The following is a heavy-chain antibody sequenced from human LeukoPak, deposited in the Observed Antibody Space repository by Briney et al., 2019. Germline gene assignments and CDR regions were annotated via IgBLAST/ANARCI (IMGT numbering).Heavy chain of an antibody. CDR1: GFSFGDYA. CDR2: IRSKAYRGAT. D-gene: IGHD3-22*01. J-gene: IGHJ4*02. CDR3: TSVYDTSAYYHSGIDY. Sequence: SLRLSCIASGFSFGDYAMSWVRQAPGKGLEWVGFIRSKAYRGATKNAASVKDRFTISRDDSKSIAYLQMNSLKTEDTAIYYCTSVYDTSAYYHSGIDYWGQGTLVTVSS. V-gene: IGHV3-49*04.